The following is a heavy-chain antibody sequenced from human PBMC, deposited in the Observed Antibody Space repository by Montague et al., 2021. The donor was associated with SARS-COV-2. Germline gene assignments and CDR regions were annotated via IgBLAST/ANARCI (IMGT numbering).Heavy chain of an antibody. CDR2: LYYNGNM. J-gene: IGHJ5*02. CDR3: MTHNDILPGYTWFDP. Sequence: SETLSLTCTVSGGSISRSTSYWGWIRQPPGKGLEWIGSLYYNGNMYYEPSLKSRVTISSDTSKNHFSLRLHSVTPADTAMYYCMTHNDILPGYTWFDPWGQGTLVTVSS. CDR1: GGSISRSTSY. D-gene: IGHD3-9*01. V-gene: IGHV4-39*01.